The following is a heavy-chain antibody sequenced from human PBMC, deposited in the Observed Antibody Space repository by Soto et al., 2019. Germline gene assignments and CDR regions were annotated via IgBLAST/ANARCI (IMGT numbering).Heavy chain of an antibody. CDR3: ARDIPSYSSSWTDGGY. D-gene: IGHD6-13*01. CDR1: GGSISSGGYY. V-gene: IGHV4-31*03. J-gene: IGHJ4*02. Sequence: SETLSLTCTVSGGSISSGGYYWSWIRQHPGKGLEWIGYIYYSGSTYYNPSLKSRVTISVDTSKNQFSLKLSSVTAADTAVYYCARDIPSYSSSWTDGGYWGQGTLVTVSS. CDR2: IYYSGST.